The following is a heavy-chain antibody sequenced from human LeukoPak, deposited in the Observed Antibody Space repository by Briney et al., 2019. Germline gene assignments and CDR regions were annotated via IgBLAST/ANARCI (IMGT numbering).Heavy chain of an antibody. D-gene: IGHD3-10*01. CDR2: ISGSGGST. CDR1: GFTFNTYN. J-gene: IGHJ6*03. V-gene: IGHV3-23*01. Sequence: PGGSLRLSCAASGFTFNTYNMNWVRQAPGKGLEWVSAISGSGGSTYYADSVKGRFTISRDNSKNTLYLQMDSLRAEDTAVYYCAKDGGYYGSGIYSSNFMDVWGKGTTVTISS. CDR3: AKDGGYYGSGIYSSNFMDV.